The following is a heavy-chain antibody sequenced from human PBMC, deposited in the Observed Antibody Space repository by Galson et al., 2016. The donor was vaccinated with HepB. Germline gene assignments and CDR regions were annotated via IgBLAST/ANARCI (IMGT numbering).Heavy chain of an antibody. Sequence: SETLSLTCGVYGGSFNYHYWSWIRQPPGKGLEWIGEINYAGFTKYNPSLKSRVTISVDTSKNHFSLKLNSTSAADTAVYFCARVEVAATNWFDSWGQGTLVTVSS. CDR2: INYAGFT. CDR3: ARVEVAATNWFDS. D-gene: IGHD2-15*01. J-gene: IGHJ5*01. V-gene: IGHV4-34*01. CDR1: GGSFNYHY.